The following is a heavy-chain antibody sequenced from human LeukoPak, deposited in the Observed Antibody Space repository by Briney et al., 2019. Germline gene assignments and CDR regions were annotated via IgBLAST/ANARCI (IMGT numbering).Heavy chain of an antibody. CDR1: GFTFSTYS. V-gene: IGHV3-74*01. J-gene: IGHJ3*02. CDR2: IYSDGSGT. CDR3: ATDRGHAFDI. Sequence: GGTLRLSCAASGFTFSTYSMNWVRQAQGKGLVWVSRIYSDGSGTSYAESVKGRFTISRDNAKNTLFLQMNSLTAEDTAVYYCATDRGHAFDIWGQGAMVTVS. D-gene: IGHD3-10*01.